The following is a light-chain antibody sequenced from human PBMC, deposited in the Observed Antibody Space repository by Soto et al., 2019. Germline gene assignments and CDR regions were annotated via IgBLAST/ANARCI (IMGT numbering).Light chain of an antibody. CDR3: QQYGSSPQT. CDR2: GAS. J-gene: IGKJ1*01. V-gene: IGKV3-20*01. Sequence: EVVLTQSPGTLSLSPGERATLSCRASQSVSSSYLAWYQQKPGQAPRLLIYGASSRATGIPDRFSGSGSGTDFTLTISRLVPEDFAVYYCQQYGSSPQTFGPGPKVDIK. CDR1: QSVSSSY.